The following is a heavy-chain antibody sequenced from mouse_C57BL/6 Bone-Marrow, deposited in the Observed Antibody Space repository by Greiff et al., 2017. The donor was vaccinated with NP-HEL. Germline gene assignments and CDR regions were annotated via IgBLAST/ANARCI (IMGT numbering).Heavy chain of an antibody. CDR3: ARELRREGYYAMDY. J-gene: IGHJ4*01. D-gene: IGHD1-2*01. Sequence: VQLQQPGAELVKPGASVKLSCKASGYTFTSYWMHWVKQRPGQGLEWIGMIHPNSGSTNYNEKFKSKATLTVDKSSSTAYMQLSSLTSEDSAVYYCARELRREGYYAMDYWGQGTSVTVSS. CDR1: GYTFTSYW. V-gene: IGHV1-64*01. CDR2: IHPNSGST.